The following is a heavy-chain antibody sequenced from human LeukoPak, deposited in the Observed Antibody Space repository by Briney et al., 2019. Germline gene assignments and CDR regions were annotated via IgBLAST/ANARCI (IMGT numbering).Heavy chain of an antibody. D-gene: IGHD3-3*01. CDR2: MSYDGSNK. Sequence: PGGSLRLSCAASGFTFSSYAMHWVRQAPGKGLEWVAVMSYDGSNKYYADSVKGRFTISRDNSKNTLYLQMNSLRAEDTAVYYCARDLLEWFSNYYYYGMDVWGQGTTVTVSS. V-gene: IGHV3-30*04. CDR3: ARDLLEWFSNYYYYGMDV. CDR1: GFTFSSYA. J-gene: IGHJ6*02.